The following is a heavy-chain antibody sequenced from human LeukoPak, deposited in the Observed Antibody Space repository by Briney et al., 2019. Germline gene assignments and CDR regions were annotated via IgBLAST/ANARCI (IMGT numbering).Heavy chain of an antibody. V-gene: IGHV3-48*04. Sequence: PPGGSLRLSCATSGFSLNRRGMNWVRHPPGKGLEWVSYISPRSETIYYAESVKGRFTVSRDDSKDSLYLQMHTLRAEDTAVYYCARIDGPTVFTYYMDLWGKGTTVTVAS. CDR2: ISPRSETI. J-gene: IGHJ6*03. CDR1: GFSLNRRG. D-gene: IGHD3-16*01. CDR3: ARIDGPTVFTYYMDL.